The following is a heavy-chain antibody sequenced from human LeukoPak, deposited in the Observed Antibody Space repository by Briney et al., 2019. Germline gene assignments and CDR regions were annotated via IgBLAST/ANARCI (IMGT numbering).Heavy chain of an antibody. CDR1: GDSVSSNSAA. V-gene: IGHV6-1*01. Sequence: ASQTLSLTCAISGDSVSSNSAAWNWIRQSPSRGLEWLGRTYYRSKWYNDYAVSVKSRITINPDTSKNQFSLQLNSVTPEDTAVYYCARAEYCSGGSCYPTLFYFDYWGQGTLVTVSS. CDR3: ARAEYCSGGSCYPTLFYFDY. D-gene: IGHD2-15*01. CDR2: TYYRSKWYN. J-gene: IGHJ4*02.